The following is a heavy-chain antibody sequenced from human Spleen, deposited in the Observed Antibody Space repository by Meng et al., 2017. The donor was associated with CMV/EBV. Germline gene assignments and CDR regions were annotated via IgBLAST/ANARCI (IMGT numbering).Heavy chain of an antibody. Sequence: SVKVSCKASGYTLTSHGISWVRQAPGQGLEWMGWISAYNDNTNNAQKLQGRVTMTTDTSTSTDYMELRSLRSDDTAVYSCARVQGTNMIVADYWGQGTLVTVSS. V-gene: IGHV1-18*01. J-gene: IGHJ4*02. CDR1: GYTLTSHG. CDR3: ARVQGTNMIVADY. CDR2: ISAYNDNT. D-gene: IGHD3-22*01.